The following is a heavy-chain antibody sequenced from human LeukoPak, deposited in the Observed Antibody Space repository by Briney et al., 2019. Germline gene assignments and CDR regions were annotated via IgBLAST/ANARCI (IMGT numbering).Heavy chain of an antibody. V-gene: IGHV3-30*18. CDR2: ISYDGGNK. J-gene: IGHJ4*02. CDR3: AKDRSTYNVLTGYQDY. D-gene: IGHD3-9*01. CDR1: GFTFSRYG. Sequence: GGSLRLSCAVSGFTFSRYGMHWVRQAPGKGPEWVALISYDGGNKDYVDSVKGRFTVSRDNSRNTLYLQMNSLRPEDTAVYYCAKDRSTYNVLTGYQDYWGLGTLVTVSS.